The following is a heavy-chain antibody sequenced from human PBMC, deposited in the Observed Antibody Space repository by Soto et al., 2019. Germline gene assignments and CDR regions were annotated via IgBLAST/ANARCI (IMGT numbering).Heavy chain of an antibody. J-gene: IGHJ6*04. V-gene: IGHV5-10-1*01. D-gene: IGHD6-13*01. Sequence: PGESLKISCKGSGYSFTTYWISWVRQMPGKGLEWMGRIDPSDSYTNYSPSFQGHVTISADKSISTAYLQWSSLKASDTAMYYCARLPHSSSWYSYYYGMDVWGKGTTVTVSS. CDR3: ARLPHSSSWYSYYYGMDV. CDR1: GYSFTTYW. CDR2: IDPSDSYT.